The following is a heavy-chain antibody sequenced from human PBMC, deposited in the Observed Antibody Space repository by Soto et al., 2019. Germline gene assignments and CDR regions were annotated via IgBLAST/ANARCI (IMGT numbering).Heavy chain of an antibody. J-gene: IGHJ6*02. Sequence: GGSLRLSCAASGFTFSSYAMSWVRQAPGKGLEWVSAISGSGGSTYYADSVKGRFTISRDNSKNTLYLQMNSLRAEDTAVYYCAKSPRRRYFDWSPPYYYGMDVWGQGTTVTVSS. D-gene: IGHD3-9*01. CDR3: AKSPRRRYFDWSPPYYYGMDV. CDR2: ISGSGGST. CDR1: GFTFSSYA. V-gene: IGHV3-23*01.